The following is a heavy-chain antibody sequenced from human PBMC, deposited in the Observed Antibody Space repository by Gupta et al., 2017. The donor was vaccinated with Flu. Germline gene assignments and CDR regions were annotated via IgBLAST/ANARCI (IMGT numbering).Heavy chain of an antibody. J-gene: IGHJ4*02. CDR3: ASGRSPSLLGY. D-gene: IGHD2-8*02. CDR2: IWYDGSNK. V-gene: IGHV3-33*01. Sequence: WVRQAPGKGLEWVAVIWYDGSNKYYADSVKGRFTISRDNSKNTLYLQMNSLRAEDTAVYYCASGRSPSLLGYWGQGTLVTVSS.